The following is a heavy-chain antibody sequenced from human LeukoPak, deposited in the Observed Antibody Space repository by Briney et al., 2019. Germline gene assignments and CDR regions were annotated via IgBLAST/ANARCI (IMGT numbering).Heavy chain of an antibody. CDR3: ARLITIVRYFDY. CDR1: GGSISSSSYY. V-gene: IGHV4-39*07. D-gene: IGHD3-10*01. J-gene: IGHJ4*02. CDR2: IYYSGST. Sequence: KASETLSLTCTVSGGSISSSSYYWGWIRQPPGKGLEWIGSIYYSGSTYYNPSLKSRVTISVDTSKNQFSLKLSSVTAADTAVYYCARLITIVRYFDYWGQGTLVTVSS.